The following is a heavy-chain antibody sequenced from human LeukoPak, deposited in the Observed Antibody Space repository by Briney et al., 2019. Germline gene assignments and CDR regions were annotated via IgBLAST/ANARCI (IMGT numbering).Heavy chain of an antibody. Sequence: QPGGSLRLSCEASGFAFSFFAMSWLRQAPGKGLEWVSTINANSGTRSYAASVRGRFTISRDNSKNTLYLQLNTLRADDTAVYYCAKPISGGLAVTADRFAPWGQGTLVVVSS. J-gene: IGHJ5*01. V-gene: IGHV3-23*01. CDR1: GFAFSFFA. CDR3: AKPISGGLAVTADRFAP. D-gene: IGHD6-19*01. CDR2: INANSGTR.